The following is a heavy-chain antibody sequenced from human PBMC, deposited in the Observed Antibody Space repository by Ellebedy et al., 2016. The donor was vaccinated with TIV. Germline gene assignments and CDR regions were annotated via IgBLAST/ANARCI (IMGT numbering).Heavy chain of an antibody. J-gene: IGHJ4*02. D-gene: IGHD5-24*01. CDR2: IYGDGRT. CDR3: ARGEVATICDY. V-gene: IGHV3-66*02. Sequence: PGGSLRLSCAASGFIVSANYITWVRQPPGKGLEWVAVIYGDGRTSYADSVKGRITISRDNSKNTLYLQMNTLRAEDTALYYCARGEVATICDYWGQGTLVTVSS. CDR1: GFIVSANY.